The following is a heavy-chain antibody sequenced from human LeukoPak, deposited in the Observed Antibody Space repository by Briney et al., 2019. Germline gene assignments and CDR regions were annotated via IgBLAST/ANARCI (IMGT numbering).Heavy chain of an antibody. CDR1: GGSMSNYY. J-gene: IGHJ4*02. Sequence: ETLSLTCTVSGGSMSNYYWSWVRQTPGKGLEWVALIKIDGRTYYPDSVKGRFTVSRDISRSMVYLQMNNLRVDDTAVYYCARHDYLGDWGQGTLVTVSS. CDR2: IKIDGRT. CDR3: ARHDYLGD. V-gene: IGHV3-53*01.